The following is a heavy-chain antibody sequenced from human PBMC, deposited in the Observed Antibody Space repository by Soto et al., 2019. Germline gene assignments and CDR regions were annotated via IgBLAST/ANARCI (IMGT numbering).Heavy chain of an antibody. D-gene: IGHD6-6*01. J-gene: IGHJ4*02. CDR1: GYSFTSYW. V-gene: IGHV5-51*01. CDR2: IYPGDSDT. Sequence: PGESLKISCKGSGYSFTSYWIGWVRQMPGKGLEWMGIIYPGDSDTRYSPSFQGQVTISADKSISTAYLQWSSLKASDTAMYYCARVVVEAARPFSFDYWGQGTLVTVSS. CDR3: ARVVVEAARPFSFDY.